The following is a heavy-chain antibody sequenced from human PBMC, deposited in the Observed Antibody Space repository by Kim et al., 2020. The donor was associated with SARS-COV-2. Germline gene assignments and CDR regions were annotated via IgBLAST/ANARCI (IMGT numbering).Heavy chain of an antibody. V-gene: IGHV1-69*13. D-gene: IGHD3-10*01. Sequence: SVKVSCKASGGTFSSYAISWVRQAPGQGLEWMGWIIPIFGTANYAQKFQGRVTITADESTSTAYMELSSLRSEDTAVYYCARSGFGELSHDAFDIWGQGTMVTVSS. J-gene: IGHJ3*02. CDR2: IIPIFGTA. CDR3: ARSGFGELSHDAFDI. CDR1: GGTFSSYA.